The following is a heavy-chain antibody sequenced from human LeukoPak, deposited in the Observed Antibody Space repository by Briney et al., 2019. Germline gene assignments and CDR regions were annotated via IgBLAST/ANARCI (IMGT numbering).Heavy chain of an antibody. J-gene: IGHJ4*02. V-gene: IGHV1-69*05. CDR3: AGNGKGSGYTLDY. CDR1: GGTFSSYA. CDR2: IIPIFGTA. D-gene: IGHD3-22*01. Sequence: SVKVSCKASGGTFSSYAISWVRQAPGQGLEWMGGIIPIFGTANYAQKFQGRVTITTDESTSTAYMELSSLRSEDTAVYYCAGNGKGSGYTLDYWGQGTLVTVSS.